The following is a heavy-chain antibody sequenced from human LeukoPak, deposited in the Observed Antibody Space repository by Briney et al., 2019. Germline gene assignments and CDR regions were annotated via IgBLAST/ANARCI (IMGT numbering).Heavy chain of an antibody. V-gene: IGHV3-23*01. CDR3: AKVYDYYGSGSFHY. CDR1: GFTFSSYA. Sequence: PGGSLRLSCAASGFTFSSYAMSWVRQAPGKGLEWVSAISGSGGSTYYADSVKGRFTISRDNSKNTLYLQMNRLRAEDTAVYYCAKVYDYYGSGSFHYWGQGTLVIVSS. J-gene: IGHJ4*02. CDR2: ISGSGGST. D-gene: IGHD3-10*01.